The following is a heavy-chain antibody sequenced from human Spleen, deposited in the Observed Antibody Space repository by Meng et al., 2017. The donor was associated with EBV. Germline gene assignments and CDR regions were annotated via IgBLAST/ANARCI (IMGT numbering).Heavy chain of an antibody. J-gene: IGHJ4*02. V-gene: IGHV4-4*02. CDR2: MYQSGST. CDR3: ATIIVPATTMNY. Sequence: VQLQESGPRLVKPSGTLSLTCVVSGGSIFEKGWTWVRQSPGKGLEWIGYMYQSGSTYYSPSLKSRATISVDRSKNHLSLKLSSVTAADTAFYYCATIIVPATTMNYWGPGTLVTVSS. D-gene: IGHD1-26*01. CDR1: GGSIFEKG.